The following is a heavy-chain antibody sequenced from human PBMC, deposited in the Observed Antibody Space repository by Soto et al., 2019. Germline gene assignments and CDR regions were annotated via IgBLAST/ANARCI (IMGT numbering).Heavy chain of an antibody. V-gene: IGHV3-74*01. CDR2: INSDGSST. CDR1: GSTFSNDR. J-gene: IGHJ6*02. Sequence: EVQLVESGGGLLQPGGSLRLSCAVSGSTFSNDRMHWVRQAPGKGLVWVSHINSDGSSTNYADFVKGRFTIARDNAKNTVYLQMNSLRAEDTAVYYRARDRSYSLDVWGQGTTVTVSS. CDR3: ARDRSYSLDV.